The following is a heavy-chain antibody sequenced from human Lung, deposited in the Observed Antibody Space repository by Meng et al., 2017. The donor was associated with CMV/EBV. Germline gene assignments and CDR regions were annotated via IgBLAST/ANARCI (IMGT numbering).Heavy chain of an antibody. CDR2: IENDGSNK. Sequence: LSLTXAASGITFSRYGMDWVRQGPGKGLEWVAFIENDGSNKYYADSVKGRFTISRDNSKNTVHLQMNSLRAEDTALYYCVKFFRWDQPDDAFDIWGHGXMVTVSS. CDR1: GITFSRYG. D-gene: IGHD1-26*01. V-gene: IGHV3-30*02. J-gene: IGHJ3*02. CDR3: VKFFRWDQPDDAFDI.